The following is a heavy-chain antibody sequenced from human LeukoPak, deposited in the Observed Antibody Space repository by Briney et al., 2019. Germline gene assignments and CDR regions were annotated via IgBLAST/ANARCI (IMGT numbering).Heavy chain of an antibody. D-gene: IGHD6-6*01. CDR3: AKDLAGYSSSSGLYYYYMDV. V-gene: IGHV3-23*01. CDR1: GFTFSSYA. J-gene: IGHJ6*03. CDR2: ISGSGGST. Sequence: GGSLRLSCAASGFTFSSYAMGWVRHAPGKGLEWVSAISGSGGSTYYADSVKGRFTISRDNSKNTLYLQMNSLRAEDTAVYYCAKDLAGYSSSSGLYYYYMDVWGKGTTVTVSS.